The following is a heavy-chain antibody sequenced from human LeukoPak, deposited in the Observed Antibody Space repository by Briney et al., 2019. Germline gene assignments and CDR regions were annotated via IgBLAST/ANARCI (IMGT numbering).Heavy chain of an antibody. Sequence: GASPKTLSKGSWYRFTCYWLGRVPQMPGKGLEWMGIIYPGDSDTRYSPSFQGQVTISADKSISTAYLQWSSLKASDTAMYYCARYLYSGSYDQGNSFDSCGQGTLVTVSS. CDR2: IYPGDSDT. D-gene: IGHD1-26*01. J-gene: IGHJ5*01. CDR3: ARYLYSGSYDQGNSFDS. CDR1: WYRFTCYW. V-gene: IGHV5-51*01.